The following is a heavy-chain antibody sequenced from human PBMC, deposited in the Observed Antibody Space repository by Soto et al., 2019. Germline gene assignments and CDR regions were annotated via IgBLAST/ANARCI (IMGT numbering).Heavy chain of an antibody. CDR3: ARDRIYYFDY. D-gene: IGHD4-17*01. V-gene: IGHV1-69*01. Sequence: QVQLVQSGAEVKKPGSSVKVSCKASGGTFSSHAISWVRQAPGQWLEWMGGIIPILGTANYAQKFQGRVTITADESTSTASMELSSLRSEDTAVYYCARDRIYYFDYWGQGTLVTVSS. J-gene: IGHJ4*02. CDR2: IIPILGTA. CDR1: GGTFSSHA.